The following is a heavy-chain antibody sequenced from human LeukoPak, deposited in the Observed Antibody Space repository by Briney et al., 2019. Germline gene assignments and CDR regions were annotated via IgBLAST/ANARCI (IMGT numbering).Heavy chain of an antibody. D-gene: IGHD4-17*01. CDR3: AKDQSPLSVTTMYYYYMDV. CDR2: ISGSGGST. J-gene: IGHJ6*03. Sequence: GGSLRLSCAASGFTFSSYGMSWVRQAPGKGLEWVSAISGSGGSTYYADSVKGRFTISRDNSKNTLYLQMNSLRAEDTAVYYCAKDQSPLSVTTMYYYYMDVWGKGTTVTISS. CDR1: GFTFSSYG. V-gene: IGHV3-23*01.